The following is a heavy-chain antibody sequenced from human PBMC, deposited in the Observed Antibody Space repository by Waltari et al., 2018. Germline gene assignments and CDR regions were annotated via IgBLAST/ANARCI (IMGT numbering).Heavy chain of an antibody. CDR2: IYTSGST. J-gene: IGHJ5*02. Sequence: QVQLQESGPGLVKPSQTLSLTCTVSGGSISSGSYYWSWIRQPAGQGLEWIGRIYTSGSTNYNPSLKSRVTISVDTSKNQFSLKLSSVTAVDTAVYYCARGGPSYYYDSSGYYYGFDPWGQGTLVTVSS. V-gene: IGHV4-61*02. CDR3: ARGGPSYYYDSSGYYYGFDP. CDR1: GGSISSGSYY. D-gene: IGHD3-22*01.